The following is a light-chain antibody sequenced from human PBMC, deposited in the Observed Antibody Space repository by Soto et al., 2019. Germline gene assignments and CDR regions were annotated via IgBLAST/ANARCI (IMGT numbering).Light chain of an antibody. Sequence: EIVLTQSPGTLSLSPGERATFSCRASQSVSSSDLAWYQQKPGQAPRLLIYGASSRATGIPDRFSGSGSGIDFALTISRLEPEDFAVYYCQQYGSSRTFGQGTKVEIK. CDR2: GAS. J-gene: IGKJ1*01. V-gene: IGKV3-20*01. CDR1: QSVSSSD. CDR3: QQYGSSRT.